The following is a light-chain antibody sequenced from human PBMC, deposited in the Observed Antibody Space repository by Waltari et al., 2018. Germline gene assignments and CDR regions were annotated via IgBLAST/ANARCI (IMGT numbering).Light chain of an antibody. CDR1: QSISKY. CDR2: KAS. J-gene: IGKJ2*01. CDR3: QQYNTYST. Sequence: DIQMTQPPSTLSSSVGDTIIITCRASQSISKYLAWYQQKPGKAPKLLIYKASSSGSGVPSRFSGSGSGTEFTLTISSLQPDDFATYYCQQYNTYSTFGQGTKLEIK. V-gene: IGKV1-5*03.